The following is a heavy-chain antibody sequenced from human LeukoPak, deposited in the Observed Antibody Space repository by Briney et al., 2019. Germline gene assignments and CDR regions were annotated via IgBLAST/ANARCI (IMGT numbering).Heavy chain of an antibody. CDR3: ARHGLLRYVDD. V-gene: IGHV3-53*01. CDR2: IHKDGQT. CDR1: GXTVSSSY. J-gene: IGHJ4*02. D-gene: IGHD3-9*01. Sequence: GGSLRLSCAASGXTVSSSYLTWVRQAPGKGLEWVAVIHKDGQTYYSDSVRGRFTISRDSSKNTLYLEMTSLRAEDTAVYYCARHGLLRYVDDWGQGSLVTVSS.